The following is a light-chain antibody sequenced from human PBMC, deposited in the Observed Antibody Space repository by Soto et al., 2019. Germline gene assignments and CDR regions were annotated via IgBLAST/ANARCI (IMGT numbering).Light chain of an antibody. CDR1: SSDVGGYNY. J-gene: IGLJ2*01. V-gene: IGLV2-14*01. CDR3: SSYTSSSTLVV. CDR2: DVS. Sequence: SALTQPASVSGSPGQSITISCTGTSSDVGGYNYVSWYQQHPGKAPKLMIYDVSNRPSGVSNRFSGSKSGNTASLTISGRQAEDEAAYYCSSYTSSSTLVVFGGGTKVAVL.